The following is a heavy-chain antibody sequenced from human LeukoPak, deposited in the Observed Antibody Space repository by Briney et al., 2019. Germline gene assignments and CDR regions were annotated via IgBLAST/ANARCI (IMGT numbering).Heavy chain of an antibody. CDR3: ASLSNYGDYVVHAFDI. CDR1: GGSISSYY. V-gene: IGHV4-59*08. CDR2: IYYSVST. Sequence: SETLSLTCTVSGGSISSYYWSWIRQPPGKGLEWIGYIYYSVSTNYNPSLKSRVTISVDTSKNQFSLKLSSVTAADTAVYYCASLSNYGDYVVHAFDIWGQGTMVTVSS. J-gene: IGHJ3*02. D-gene: IGHD4-17*01.